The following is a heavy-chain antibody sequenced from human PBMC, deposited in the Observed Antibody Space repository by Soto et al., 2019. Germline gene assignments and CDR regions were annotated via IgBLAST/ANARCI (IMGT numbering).Heavy chain of an antibody. CDR3: AKEGGKYYGLFDY. CDR1: GFTFSSYA. V-gene: IGHV3-30*18. Sequence: GGSLRLSCAASGFTFSSYAMHWVRQAPGKGLEWVALISYDGNNKYYTDSVKGRFIISRDNSKKTLYLQMNSLSSEDTAVYYCAKEGGKYYGLFDYWGQGTLVTVSS. D-gene: IGHD4-17*01. J-gene: IGHJ4*02. CDR2: ISYDGNNK.